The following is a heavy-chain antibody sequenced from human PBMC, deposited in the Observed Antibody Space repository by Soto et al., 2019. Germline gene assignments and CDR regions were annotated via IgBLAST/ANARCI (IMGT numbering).Heavy chain of an antibody. CDR3: AKNGDFRSWGMDV. V-gene: IGHV3-23*01. J-gene: IGHJ6*02. CDR1: GFTFSTYA. Sequence: GGALRLSCAASGFTFSTYAMTWVRQAPGKGLEWVSIISSSGDATYYPDSVKGRFTISRDNSRNTLHLQMNSLRAEDAAVYFCAKNGDFRSWGMDVWGQGTTVTVSS. CDR2: ISSSGDAT. D-gene: IGHD3-3*01.